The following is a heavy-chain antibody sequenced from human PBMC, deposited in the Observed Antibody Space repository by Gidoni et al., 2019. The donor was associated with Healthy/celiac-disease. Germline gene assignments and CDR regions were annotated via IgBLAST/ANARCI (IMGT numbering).Heavy chain of an antibody. V-gene: IGHV3-33*01. J-gene: IGHJ4*02. CDR1: GFTFSSYG. CDR3: ARDRGGRIVVVPAAAFDY. CDR2: IWYDGSNK. Sequence: QVQLVESGGGVVQPGRSLRLSCAASGFTFSSYGMHWVRQAPGKGLEWVAVIWYDGSNKYYADSVKGRFTISRDNSKNTLYLQMNSLRAEDTAVYYCARDRGGRIVVVPAAAFDYWGQGTLVTVSS. D-gene: IGHD2-2*01.